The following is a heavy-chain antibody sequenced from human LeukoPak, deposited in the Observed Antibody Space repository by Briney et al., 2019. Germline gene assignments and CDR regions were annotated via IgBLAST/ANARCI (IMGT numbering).Heavy chain of an antibody. CDR3: AKGICSGGSCYLPDY. Sequence: PGRSLRLSCAASGFTFSSYGMHWVRQAPGKGLEWVAVISYDGSNKYYADSVKGRFTISRDNSKNTLYLQMNSLRAEDTAVYYCAKGICSGGSCYLPDYWGQGTLVTVSS. CDR2: ISYDGSNK. CDR1: GFTFSSYG. J-gene: IGHJ4*02. V-gene: IGHV3-30*18. D-gene: IGHD2-15*01.